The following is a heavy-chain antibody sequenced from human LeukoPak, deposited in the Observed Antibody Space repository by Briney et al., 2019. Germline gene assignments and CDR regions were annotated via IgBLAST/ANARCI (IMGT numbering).Heavy chain of an antibody. J-gene: IGHJ4*02. V-gene: IGHV3-30-3*01. CDR1: GFTFSSYA. CDR2: ISYDGSNK. D-gene: IGHD3-22*01. Sequence: PGRSLRLSCAASGFTFSSYAMHWVRQAPGKGLEWVAVISYDGSNKYYADSVKGRFTISRDNSKNTLYLQMNSLRAEDTAVYYCARSDSSGYYHPAFDYWGQGTLVTVSS. CDR3: ARSDSSGYYHPAFDY.